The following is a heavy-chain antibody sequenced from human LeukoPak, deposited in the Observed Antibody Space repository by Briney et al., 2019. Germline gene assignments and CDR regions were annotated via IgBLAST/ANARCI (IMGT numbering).Heavy chain of an antibody. CDR1: GFTFSSYE. V-gene: IGHV3-7*01. J-gene: IGHJ4*02. CDR3: ARDGGDGFDY. D-gene: IGHD3-16*01. Sequence: GGSLRLSCAASGFTFSSYEMSWVRQAPGKGLEWVANIKQDGSEKYYVDSVKGRFTISRDNAKNSLYLQMNSLRAEDTAVYYCARDGGDGFDYWGQGTLVTVSS. CDR2: IKQDGSEK.